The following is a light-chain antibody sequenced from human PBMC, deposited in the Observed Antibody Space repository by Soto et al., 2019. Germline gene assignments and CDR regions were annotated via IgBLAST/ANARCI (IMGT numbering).Light chain of an antibody. V-gene: IGLV1-40*01. CDR2: GNN. CDR1: SSNIGAGYD. Sequence: QSVVTQPPSVSGAPGQRVTISCTGSSSNIGAGYDVHWYQQFPGTAPKLLIYGNNNRPSGVTDRFSGSKYGTSASLAITGLQAADDEDYYCQSFDTRLNSVVFGGGTKLTVL. J-gene: IGLJ2*01. CDR3: QSFDTRLNSVV.